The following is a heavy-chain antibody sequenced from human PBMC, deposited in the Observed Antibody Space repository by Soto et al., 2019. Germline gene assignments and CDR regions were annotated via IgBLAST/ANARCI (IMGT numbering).Heavy chain of an antibody. CDR2: IYYSGST. V-gene: IGHV4-39*01. Sequence: SETLSLTCTVSGGSISSSSYYWGWIRQPPGKGLEWIGSIYYSGSTYYNPSLKSRVTISVDTTKNQFSLKLSSVTAADTAVYYCAIHSRYGSGSYYLYYYYMDVWGKGTTVTVSS. CDR3: AIHSRYGSGSYYLYYYYMDV. J-gene: IGHJ6*03. D-gene: IGHD3-10*01. CDR1: GGSISSSSYY.